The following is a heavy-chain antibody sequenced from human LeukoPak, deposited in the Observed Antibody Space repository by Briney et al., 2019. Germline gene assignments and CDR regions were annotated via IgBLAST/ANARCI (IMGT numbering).Heavy chain of an antibody. Sequence: SETLSLTCAVSGGSISSSNWWSWVRQPPGKGLERIGEIYHSGSTNYNPSLKSRVTISVDKSKNQFSLKLSSVTAADTAVYYCARHVGERWLQFGSFDYWGQGTLVTVSS. J-gene: IGHJ4*02. V-gene: IGHV4-4*02. CDR1: GGSISSSNW. D-gene: IGHD5-24*01. CDR3: ARHVGERWLQFGSFDY. CDR2: IYHSGST.